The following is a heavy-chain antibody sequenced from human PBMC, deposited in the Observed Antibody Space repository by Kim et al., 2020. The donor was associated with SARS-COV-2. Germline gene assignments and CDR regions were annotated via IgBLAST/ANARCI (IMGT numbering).Heavy chain of an antibody. CDR3: ARDLTGLDY. V-gene: IGHV3-74*01. Sequence: GSSANYADFVKGRFTISRDNAKNTLYLQMNSLRVEDTAVYYCARDLTGLDYWGQGTQVTVSS. J-gene: IGHJ4*02. CDR2: GSSA.